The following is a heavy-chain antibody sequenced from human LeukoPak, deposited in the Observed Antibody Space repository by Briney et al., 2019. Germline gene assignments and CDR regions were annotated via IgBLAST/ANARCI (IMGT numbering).Heavy chain of an antibody. CDR2: IYYSGST. V-gene: IGHV4-59*12. CDR3: ARGPLNYDYVWGIHYYMDV. J-gene: IGHJ6*03. Sequence: SETLSLTCTVSGGSISSYYWSWIRQPPGKGLEWIGYIYYSGSTNYNPSLKSRVTISVDTSKNQFSLKLSSVTAADTAVYYCARGPLNYDYVWGIHYYMDVWGKGTTVTVSS. CDR1: GGSISSYY. D-gene: IGHD3-16*01.